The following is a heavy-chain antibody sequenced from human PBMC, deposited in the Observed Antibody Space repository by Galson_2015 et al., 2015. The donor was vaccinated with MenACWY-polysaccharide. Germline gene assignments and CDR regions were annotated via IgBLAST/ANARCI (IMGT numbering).Heavy chain of an antibody. D-gene: IGHD3-3*01. Sequence: TLSLTCTVSGGSISSGSYYWSWIRQPAGKGLEWIGRIYTSGSTNYNPSLKSRVTISVDTSKNQFSLKLSSVTAADTAVYYCARDSGYDFWSGSNFDYWGQGTLVTVSS. V-gene: IGHV4-61*02. CDR2: IYTSGST. CDR3: ARDSGYDFWSGSNFDY. CDR1: GGSISSGSYY. J-gene: IGHJ4*02.